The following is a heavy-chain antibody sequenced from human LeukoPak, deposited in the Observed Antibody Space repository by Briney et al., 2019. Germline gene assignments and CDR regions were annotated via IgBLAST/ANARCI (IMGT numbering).Heavy chain of an antibody. J-gene: IGHJ4*02. CDR3: ARRRYSSGWPFDY. CDR2: IYYSGST. CDR1: GGSISSSSYY. Sequence: SETLSLTCTVSGGSISSSSYYWGWIRQPPGKGLEWIGSIYYSGSTYYDPSLKSRVTISVDTSKNQFSLKLSSVTAADTAVYYCARRRYSSGWPFDYWGQETLVTVSS. D-gene: IGHD6-19*01. V-gene: IGHV4-39*01.